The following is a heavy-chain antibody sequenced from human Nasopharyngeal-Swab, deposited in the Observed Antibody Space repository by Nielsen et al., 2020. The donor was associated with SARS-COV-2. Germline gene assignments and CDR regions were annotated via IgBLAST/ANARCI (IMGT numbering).Heavy chain of an antibody. J-gene: IGHJ4*02. V-gene: IGHV3-23*01. CDR1: GFTFSSYG. CDR2: ISGGGDST. Sequence: GGSLRLSCAASGFTFSSYGMHWVRQAPGKGLEWVSGISGGGDSTHYADSVKGRFTISRDNSRKTLYLQMNSLRAEDTAVYHCAKANTRDFDYWGQGTLVTVSS. CDR3: AKANTRDFDY.